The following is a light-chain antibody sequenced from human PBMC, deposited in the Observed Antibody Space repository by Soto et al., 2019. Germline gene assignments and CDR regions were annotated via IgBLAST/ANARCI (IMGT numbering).Light chain of an antibody. CDR2: AAS. Sequence: DIQLTQSPSSLAASVRDRVTITCRATHTFSNYLNLYQQKPEKDPFLLIIAASNLESGVPSRCSGSGCGTEFTLTISSLQPDDFATYYCQQYNTDCLWTFGQGTKVDIK. CDR1: HTFSNY. CDR3: QQYNTDCLWT. J-gene: IGKJ1*01. V-gene: IGKV1-39*01.